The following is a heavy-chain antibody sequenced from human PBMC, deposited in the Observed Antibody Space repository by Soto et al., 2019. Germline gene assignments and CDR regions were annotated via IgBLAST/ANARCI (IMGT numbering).Heavy chain of an antibody. CDR1: GFTSSTYW. CDR3: AKSDWFDP. J-gene: IGHJ5*02. V-gene: IGHV3-74*01. Sequence: EVQLVESGGDLVQPGGSLRLSCAASGFTSSTYWMHWVRQAPGKGPVWISRIKNDGTMTFYADSVKGRFTISRDNAKNTLYLQMNSLRAEDTAVYYCAKSDWFDPWGQGTLVTVSS. CDR2: IKNDGTMT.